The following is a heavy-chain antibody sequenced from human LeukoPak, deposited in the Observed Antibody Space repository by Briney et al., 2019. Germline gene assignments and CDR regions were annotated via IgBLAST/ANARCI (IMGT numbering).Heavy chain of an antibody. Sequence: PGGSLRLSCAASGFTFSDHYMDWVRQAPGKGLEWVGRTRNKANSYTTEYAASVKGRFTISRDDSKNSLYLQMNSLRVEDAAIYYCARDKEWFGNFDYWGQGTLVTVSS. J-gene: IGHJ4*02. CDR1: GFTFSDHY. V-gene: IGHV3-72*01. CDR3: ARDKEWFGNFDY. CDR2: TRNKANSYTT. D-gene: IGHD3-10*01.